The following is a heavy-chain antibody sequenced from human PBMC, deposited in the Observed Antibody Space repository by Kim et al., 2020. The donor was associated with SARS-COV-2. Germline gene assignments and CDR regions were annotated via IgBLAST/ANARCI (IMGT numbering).Heavy chain of an antibody. J-gene: IGHJ3*02. Sequence: SETLSLTCAVYGGSFSGYYWSWIRQPPGKGLEWIGEINHSGSTNYNPSLKSRVTISVDTSKNQFSLKLSSVTAADTAVYYCARVHLSTICYGLGYCSGGRRSAFDIWGQVTMVTVSS. D-gene: IGHD2-15*01. V-gene: IGHV4-34*01. CDR1: GGSFSGYY. CDR2: INHSGST. CDR3: ARVHLSTICYGLGYCSGGRRSAFDI.